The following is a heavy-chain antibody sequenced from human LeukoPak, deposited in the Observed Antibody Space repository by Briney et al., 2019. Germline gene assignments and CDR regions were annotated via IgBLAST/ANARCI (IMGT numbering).Heavy chain of an antibody. D-gene: IGHD3-10*01. CDR3: ASRSITMVRGVIKPFDY. CDR2: IYSGGST. V-gene: IGHV3-66*01. J-gene: IGHJ4*02. Sequence: GGSLRLSCAASGFTVSSNYMSWVRQAPGKGLEWVSVIYSGGSTYYADSVKGRFTISRDNSKNTLYLQMNSLRAEDTAVYYCASRSITMVRGVIKPFDYWGQGTLVTVSS. CDR1: GFTVSSNY.